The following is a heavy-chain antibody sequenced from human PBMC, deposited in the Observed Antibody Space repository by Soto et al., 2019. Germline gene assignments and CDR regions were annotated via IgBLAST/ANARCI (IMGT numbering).Heavy chain of an antibody. D-gene: IGHD3-3*01. CDR3: ARYWDFWSGYPFHDKRRMDG. V-gene: IGHV4-31*03. J-gene: IGHJ6*01. Sequence: SETLSLTCTVSGGSISSGGYYWSWIRQHPGKGLEWIGYIYYSGSTCYNPSLKSRVTISVDTSKNQFSLKLSSVTAADTAVYYCARYWDFWSGYPFHDKRRMDGWGQGTMVTVAS. CDR2: IYYSGST. CDR1: GGSISSGGYY.